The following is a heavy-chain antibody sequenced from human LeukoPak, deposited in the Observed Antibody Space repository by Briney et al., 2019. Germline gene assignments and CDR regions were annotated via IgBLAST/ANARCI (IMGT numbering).Heavy chain of an antibody. CDR3: ATGCIVGAVGGWFDP. J-gene: IGHJ5*02. D-gene: IGHD1-26*01. CDR2: IDPEDGET. Sequence: ASVKVSCKVSAYTLTELSMHWVRQAPGKGLEWMGGIDPEDGETIYAQKFQGRVTMTEDTSTDTAYMELSSLRSEDTAVYYCATGCIVGAVGGWFDPWGQGTLVTVSS. CDR1: AYTLTELS. V-gene: IGHV1-24*01.